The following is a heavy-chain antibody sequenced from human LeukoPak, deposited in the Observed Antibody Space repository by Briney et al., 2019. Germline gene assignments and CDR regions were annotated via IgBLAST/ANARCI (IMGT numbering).Heavy chain of an antibody. Sequence: SVKVSCKTSGYTFTNYTINWVRQAPGQGLEWMGGIIPIFGTANYAQKFQGRVTITADESTSTAYMELSSLRSEDTAVYYCARGSVAGSVDYWGQGTLVTVSS. CDR3: ARGSVAGSVDY. V-gene: IGHV1-69*13. CDR1: GYTFTNYT. CDR2: IIPIFGTA. J-gene: IGHJ4*02. D-gene: IGHD6-19*01.